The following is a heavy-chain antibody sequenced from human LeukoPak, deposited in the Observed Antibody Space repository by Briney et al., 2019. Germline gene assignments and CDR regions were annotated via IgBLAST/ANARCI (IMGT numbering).Heavy chain of an antibody. CDR2: MNPNSGNT. CDR3: ARAPKVGVQLERRPEYYFDY. J-gene: IGHJ4*02. CDR1: GYTFTSYD. D-gene: IGHD1-1*01. Sequence: ASVKVSCKASGYTFTSYDINWVRQATGQGLEWMGWMNPNSGNTGYAQKFQGRVTMTRNTSISTAYIELSSLRSEDTAVYYCARAPKVGVQLERRPEYYFDYWGQGTLVTVSS. V-gene: IGHV1-8*01.